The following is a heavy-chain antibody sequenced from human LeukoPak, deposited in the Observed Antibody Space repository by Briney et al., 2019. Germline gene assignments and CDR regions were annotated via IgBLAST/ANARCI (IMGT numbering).Heavy chain of an antibody. J-gene: IGHJ6*02. CDR3: ARVLVATTSYYYYYGMDV. V-gene: IGHV3-7*01. CDR2: IKQDGSEK. CDR1: GFTFSSYW. D-gene: IGHD5-12*01. Sequence: GGSLRLSCAASGFTFSSYWMSWVRQAPGKGLEWVANIKQDGSEKYYVDSVKGRFTISRDNAKNSLYLQMNSLRAEDTAVYYCARVLVATTSYYYYYGMDVWGQGTTVTVSS.